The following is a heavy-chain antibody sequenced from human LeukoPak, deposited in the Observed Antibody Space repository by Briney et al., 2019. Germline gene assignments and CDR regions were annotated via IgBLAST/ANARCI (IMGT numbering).Heavy chain of an antibody. D-gene: IGHD2-15*01. J-gene: IGHJ4*02. V-gene: IGHV4-59*01. Sequence: SETLSLTCAVYGGSFTGYYWTWIRQPPGKGLEWIGYIYYSGSTNYNPSLKSRVTISVDTSKNQFSLKLSSVTAADTAVYYCARDEGDGSYFDNWGQGTLVTVSS. CDR3: ARDEGDGSYFDN. CDR1: GGSFTGYY. CDR2: IYYSGST.